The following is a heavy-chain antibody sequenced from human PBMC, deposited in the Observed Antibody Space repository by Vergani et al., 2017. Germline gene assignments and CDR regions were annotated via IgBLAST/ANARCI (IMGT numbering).Heavy chain of an antibody. CDR1: GGSISSGRYY. CDR2: IYTSGST. D-gene: IGHD5-18*01. V-gene: IGHV4-61*02. Sequence: QVQLQESGPGLVKPSQTLSLTCTVSGGSISSGRYYWSWIRQPAGKGREWIGRIYTSGSTNYNPSLKSRVTISVDTSKNQFSLKLSSVTAADTAVYYCAREGDTAMVLSGNWFDPWGQGTLVTVSS. J-gene: IGHJ5*02. CDR3: AREGDTAMVLSGNWFDP.